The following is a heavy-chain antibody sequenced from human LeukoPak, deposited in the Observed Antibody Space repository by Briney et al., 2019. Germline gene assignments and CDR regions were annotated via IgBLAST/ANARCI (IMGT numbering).Heavy chain of an antibody. CDR3: ARSLGYCSSTSCNRWFDP. J-gene: IGHJ5*02. V-gene: IGHV4-30-4*01. D-gene: IGHD2-2*01. CDR1: GGSISSGDYY. CDR2: IYYSGST. Sequence: SETPSLTCTVSGGSISSGDYYWSWIRQPPGKGLEWIGYIYYSGSTYYNPSLKSRVTISVDTSKNQFSLKPSSVTAADTAVYYCARSLGYCSSTSCNRWFDPWGQGTLVTVSS.